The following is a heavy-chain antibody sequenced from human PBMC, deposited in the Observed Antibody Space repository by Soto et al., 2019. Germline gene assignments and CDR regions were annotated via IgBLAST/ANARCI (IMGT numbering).Heavy chain of an antibody. V-gene: IGHV1-18*01. J-gene: IGHJ4*02. CDR1: SYTFTSYG. D-gene: IGHD6-13*01. Sequence: QVQLVQSGAEVKKPGASVKVSCKASSYTFTSYGISWVRQAPGQGREWMGWISAYNGNTNYAQKLHGRVTMTTDTSSSTAYMELRSRRSDGTAVYYCATHLAAGNCDSWCEGPMVIVSS. CDR2: ISAYNGNT. CDR3: ATHLAAGNCDS.